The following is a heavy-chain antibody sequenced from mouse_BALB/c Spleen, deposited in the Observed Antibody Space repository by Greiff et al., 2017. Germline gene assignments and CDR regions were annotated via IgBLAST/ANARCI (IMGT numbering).Heavy chain of an antibody. V-gene: IGHV5-6-5*01. D-gene: IGHD1-1*01. J-gene: IGHJ1*01. CDR2: ISSGGST. CDR3: ASLLLRYFDV. CDR1: GFTFSSYA. Sequence: EVQGVESGGGLVKPGGSLKLSCAASGFTFSSYAMSWVRQTPEKRLEWVASISSGGSTYYPDSVKGRFTISRDNARNILYLQMSSLRSEDTAMYYCASLLLRYFDVWGAGTTVTVSS.